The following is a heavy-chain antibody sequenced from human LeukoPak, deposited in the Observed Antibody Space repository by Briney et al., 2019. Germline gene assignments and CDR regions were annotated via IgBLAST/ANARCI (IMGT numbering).Heavy chain of an antibody. J-gene: IGHJ6*02. D-gene: IGHD2-15*01. CDR1: GGSISSSSYY. CDR2: IYYSGST. Sequence: SETLSLTCTVSGGSISSSSYYWGWIRQPPGKGLEWIGSIYYSGSTYYNPSLKSRVTISVDTSKNQFSLKLSSVTAADTAVYYCARGRPYCSGGSCYYYYYGMDVWGQGTTVTVSS. CDR3: ARGRPYCSGGSCYYYYYGMDV. V-gene: IGHV4-39*01.